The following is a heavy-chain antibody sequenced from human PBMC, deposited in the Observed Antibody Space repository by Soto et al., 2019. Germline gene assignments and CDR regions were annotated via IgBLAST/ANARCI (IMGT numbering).Heavy chain of an antibody. V-gene: IGHV4-31*03. Sequence: TSATPLLTITLPGDSINSGAYYSSFICHHPVTGLEWIGYIYYSGSTYYNPSLKRRVTISVDTSKNQFSLKLSSVTAADTAAYYCARGIGAMAAKRTNWFDPWGQGYLVTVSA. CDR2: IYYSGST. CDR3: ARGIGAMAAKRTNWFDP. CDR1: GDSINSGAYY. D-gene: IGHD5-18*01. J-gene: IGHJ5*02.